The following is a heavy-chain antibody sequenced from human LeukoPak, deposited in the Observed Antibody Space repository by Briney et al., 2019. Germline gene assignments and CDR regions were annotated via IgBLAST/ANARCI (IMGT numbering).Heavy chain of an antibody. V-gene: IGHV4-39*01. CDR2: IYYSGST. J-gene: IGHJ4*02. D-gene: IGHD3-10*01. Sequence: PSETLSLTCTVSGGSISGSSYFWGWIRQPPGKGLEWIGSIYYSGSTYYNPSLKSRVTISVDTSKNQFSLKLSSVTAADTAVYYCARGRGVALGRDFDYWGQGTLVTVSS. CDR3: ARGRGVALGRDFDY. CDR1: GGSISGSSYF.